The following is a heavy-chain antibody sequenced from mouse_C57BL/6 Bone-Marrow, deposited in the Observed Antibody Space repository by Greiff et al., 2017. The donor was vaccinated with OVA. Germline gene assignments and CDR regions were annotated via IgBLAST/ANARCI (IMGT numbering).Heavy chain of an antibody. CDR3: ARGAYYGSSLFAY. CDR2: INPSNGGT. Sequence: VQLQQPGTELVKPGASVKLSCKASGYTFTSYWMHWVKQRPGQGLEWIGNINPSNGGTNYNEKFKSKATLTVDKSSSTAYIQLSSLTSDDSEVYYCARGAYYGSSLFAYWGQGTLVTVSA. D-gene: IGHD1-1*01. V-gene: IGHV1-53*01. CDR1: GYTFTSYW. J-gene: IGHJ3*01.